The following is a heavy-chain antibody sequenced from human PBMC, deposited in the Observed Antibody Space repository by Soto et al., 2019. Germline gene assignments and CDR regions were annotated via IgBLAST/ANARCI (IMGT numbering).Heavy chain of an antibody. CDR2: IYHSGST. V-gene: IGHV4-38-2*01. D-gene: IGHD3-22*01. CDR1: GYSISSGYY. Sequence: SETLSLTCDVSGYSISSGYYWGWIRQPPGKGLEWIGNIYHSGSTYYNPSLKSRVTISVDTSKNRFSLKLSSVTAADTAVYYCARAAYDSLDYWGPGTLVTVSS. CDR3: ARAAYDSLDY. J-gene: IGHJ4*02.